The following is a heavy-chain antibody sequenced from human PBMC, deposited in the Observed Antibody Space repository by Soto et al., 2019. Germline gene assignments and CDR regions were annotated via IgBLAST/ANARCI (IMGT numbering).Heavy chain of an antibody. V-gene: IGHV6-1*01. CDR1: GDSVSNNGVT. CDR3: ARDPPDFNSGFDS. CDR2: AYYRSRWQY. J-gene: IGHJ5*01. D-gene: IGHD4-4*01. Sequence: SQTLSLTCAICGDSVSNNGVTWNWIRQSPSRGLEWLGRAYYRSRWQYDYAPSVRSRITINPDTSKNQFSLLLTSVTPEDTAVYYCARDPPDFNSGFDSWGQGSLVTVSA.